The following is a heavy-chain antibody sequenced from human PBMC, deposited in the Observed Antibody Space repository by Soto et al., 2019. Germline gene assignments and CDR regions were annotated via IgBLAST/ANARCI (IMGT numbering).Heavy chain of an antibody. J-gene: IGHJ6*03. CDR3: AKFRGYAYYYYYMDV. CDR1: GFTFSSYA. CDR2: ISGSGGST. D-gene: IGHD3-22*01. Sequence: GGSLRLSCAASGFTFSSYAMSWVRQAPGKGLEWVSAISGSGGSTYYADSVKGRFTISRDNSKNTLYLQMNSLRAEDTAVYYCAKFRGYAYYYYYMDVWGKGTTVTVSS. V-gene: IGHV3-23*01.